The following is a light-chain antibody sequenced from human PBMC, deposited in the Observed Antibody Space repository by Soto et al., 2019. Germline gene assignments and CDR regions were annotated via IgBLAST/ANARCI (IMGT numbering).Light chain of an antibody. J-gene: IGKJ3*01. CDR3: QQRGNWPPGFT. CDR2: DTS. V-gene: IGKV3D-20*02. CDR1: QSVSSSY. Sequence: VLSQSPGTLSLSPGERATLSCRASQSVSSSYLAWYQQKPGQAPRLLIYDTSNRATGIPARFSGSGSGTDFTLTISSLEPEDFAVYYCQQRGNWPPGFTFGPRTKVDVK.